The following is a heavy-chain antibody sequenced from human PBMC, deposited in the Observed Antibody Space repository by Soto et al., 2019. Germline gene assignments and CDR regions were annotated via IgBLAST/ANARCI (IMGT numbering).Heavy chain of an antibody. CDR1: GGSISSYY. Sequence: PSETLSLTCTVSGGSISSYYWSWIRQPPGKGLEWIGYIYYSGSTNYNPSLKSRVTISVDTSKNQSSLKLSSVTAADTAVYYCASSYVTRGYCSSTSCYAPLDYWGQGTLVTVS. J-gene: IGHJ4*02. CDR3: ASSYVTRGYCSSTSCYAPLDY. CDR2: IYYSGST. D-gene: IGHD2-2*01. V-gene: IGHV4-59*01.